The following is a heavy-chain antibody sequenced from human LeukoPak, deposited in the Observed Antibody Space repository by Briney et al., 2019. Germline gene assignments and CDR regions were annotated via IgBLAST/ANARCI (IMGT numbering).Heavy chain of an antibody. CDR1: GGVISGYL. CDR2: IHYCAST. J-gene: IGHJ4*02. CDR3: ARHVLGYSYIYYFDY. V-gene: IGHV4-59*08. D-gene: IGHD5-18*01. Sequence: PSETLSLTCTVSGGVISGYLWTWIRQPPAKGLEWLGYIHYCASTNNNPSLKCRVTISVDPTKHQFSLKLSTVTDADSAVYYCARHVLGYSYIYYFDYWGQGTLVTVSS.